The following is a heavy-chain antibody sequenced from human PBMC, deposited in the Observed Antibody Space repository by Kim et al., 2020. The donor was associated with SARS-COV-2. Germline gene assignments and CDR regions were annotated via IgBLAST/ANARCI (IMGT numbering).Heavy chain of an antibody. CDR2: TSYDGSNK. J-gene: IGHJ6*02. V-gene: IGHV3-30*04. CDR1: GFTFSSYA. CDR3: ARALLGHYYYGMDV. Sequence: GGSLRLSCAASGFTFSSYAMHWVRQAPGKGLEWVAVTSYDGSNKYYADSVKGRFTISRDNSKNTLYLQMNSLRAEDTAVYYCARALLGHYYYGMDVWGQGTTVTVSS. D-gene: IGHD3-16*01.